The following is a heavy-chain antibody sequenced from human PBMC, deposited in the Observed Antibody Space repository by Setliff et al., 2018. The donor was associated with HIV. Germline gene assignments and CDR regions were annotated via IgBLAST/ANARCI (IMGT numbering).Heavy chain of an antibody. CDR2: IIPILGIA. D-gene: IGHD6-13*01. V-gene: IGHV1-69*10. CDR1: GGTFSSYA. Sequence: GASVKVSCKASGGTFSSYAISWVRQSPGQGPEWMGGIIPILGIANYAQKFRGRVTITADKSTSTAYMELSSLRSEDTAVYYCAREPRGSSSWHHNDAFDIWGQGTMVTVSS. J-gene: IGHJ3*02. CDR3: AREPRGSSSWHHNDAFDI.